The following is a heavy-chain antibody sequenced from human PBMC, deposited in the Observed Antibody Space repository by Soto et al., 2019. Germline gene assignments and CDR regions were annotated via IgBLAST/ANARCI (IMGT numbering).Heavy chain of an antibody. Sequence: QVQLQESGPGLVKPSQTLSLTCTVSGGSISSGGYYWSWIRQHPGKGLEWIGYIYYSGSTYYNPYLKSRVTIYVDTSKNQFSLKLSSVPAADTAVYYCARSGYSYGPNPLLYWGQGTLVTVSS. CDR1: GGSISSGGYY. CDR2: IYYSGST. D-gene: IGHD5-18*01. CDR3: ARSGYSYGPNPLLY. J-gene: IGHJ4*02. V-gene: IGHV4-31*03.